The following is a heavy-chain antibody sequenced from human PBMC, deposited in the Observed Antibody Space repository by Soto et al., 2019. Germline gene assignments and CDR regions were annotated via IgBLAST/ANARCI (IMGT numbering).Heavy chain of an antibody. J-gene: IGHJ6*02. CDR1: GYSVSSSDYY. CDR2: MFYSGLT. Sequence: SETLSLTCSVSGYSVSSSDYYWAWIRQPPGKGLEWIGSMFYSGLTYYNPSLKGRVTLSVDTSKNQFSVRLNSVTAADTAVYYCAPLSVSLSGPYGIHVWGQGTTVTVSS. CDR3: APLSVSLSGPYGIHV. V-gene: IGHV4-39*01. D-gene: IGHD2-15*01.